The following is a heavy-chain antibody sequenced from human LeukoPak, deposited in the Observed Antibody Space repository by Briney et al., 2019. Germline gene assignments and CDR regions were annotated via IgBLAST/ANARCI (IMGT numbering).Heavy chain of an antibody. CDR3: ARQRITGTHAFDI. V-gene: IGHV4-39*01. CDR1: GGSISSSSYY. J-gene: IGHJ3*02. CDR2: IYYSGST. D-gene: IGHD1-7*01. Sequence: PSETLSLTCTVSGGSISSSSYYWGWIRQPPGKGLEWIGSIYYSGSTYYNPSLKSRVTISVDTSKNQFSLKLSSVTAADTAVYYCARQRITGTHAFDIWGQGTMVTVSS.